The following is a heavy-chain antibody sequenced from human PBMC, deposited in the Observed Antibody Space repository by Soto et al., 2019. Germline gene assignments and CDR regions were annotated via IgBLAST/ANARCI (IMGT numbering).Heavy chain of an antibody. CDR2: IYGSGSAA. V-gene: IGHV3-23*01. J-gene: IGHJ3*02. CDR3: ARDVWGPTIPTGWGAYDI. CDR1: GFTFDRYT. D-gene: IGHD3-16*01. Sequence: EVQLLESGGGLVQPGGSLRLSCVASGFTFDRYTMTWVLQAPGRGLEWVSHIYGSGSAAYYRDSVRGRFTIFRDNSGNTLQLQMNSLRVEATAVDDCARDVWGPTIPTGWGAYDIWGQGTTVTVSS.